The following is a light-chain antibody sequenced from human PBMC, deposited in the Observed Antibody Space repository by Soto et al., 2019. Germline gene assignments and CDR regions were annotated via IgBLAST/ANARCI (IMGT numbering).Light chain of an antibody. V-gene: IGKV3-20*01. CDR2: GAS. Sequence: EIVLTQSPATLSLSPGERATLSFRAAQSVGTRLAWYQHKTGQAPRLLISGASSRATGIPDRFTGSGSETSFTLTISRLEPEDFALYYCQHYQSGHPIAFGQGTRLEIK. CDR3: QHYQSGHPIA. CDR1: QSVGTR. J-gene: IGKJ5*01.